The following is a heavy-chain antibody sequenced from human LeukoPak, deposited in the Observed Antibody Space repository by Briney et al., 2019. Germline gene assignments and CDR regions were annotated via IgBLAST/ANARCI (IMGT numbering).Heavy chain of an antibody. CDR2: ISYDANIGSNK. CDR1: GFTFSRYA. J-gene: IGHJ4*02. V-gene: IGHV3-30-3*01. Sequence: GGSLRLSCATSGFTFSRYAMHWVRQAPGKGLEWVALISYDANIGSNKYYADSVRGRFTISRDNSKNTLYLQMNSLRAEDTAVYYCARDGGYDFWSGYYQDYWGQGTLVTVSS. D-gene: IGHD3-3*01. CDR3: ARDGGYDFWSGYYQDY.